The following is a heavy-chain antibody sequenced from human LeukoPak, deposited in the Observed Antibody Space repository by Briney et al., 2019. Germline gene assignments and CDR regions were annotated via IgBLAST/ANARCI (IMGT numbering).Heavy chain of an antibody. J-gene: IGHJ4*02. CDR3: ARGTYSSSWAYFDY. V-gene: IGHV4-59*01. Sequence: SETLSLTCTVSGASISGYYWIWIRQPPGKGLECIGYIYYSGSTNYNPSLKSRVTMSVDTSKNQFSLKLSSVTAADTAVYYCARGTYSSSWAYFDYWGQGTLVTVSS. CDR2: IYYSGST. CDR1: GASISGYY. D-gene: IGHD6-13*01.